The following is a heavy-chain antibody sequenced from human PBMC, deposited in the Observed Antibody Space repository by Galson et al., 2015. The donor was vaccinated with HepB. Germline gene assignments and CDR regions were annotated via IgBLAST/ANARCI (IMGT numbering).Heavy chain of an antibody. CDR2: ISYDGTNK. D-gene: IGHD3-3*01. V-gene: IGHV3-30*18. CDR3: AKGGYYDFWSAYDS. Sequence: SLRLSCAASGFTFSNYGIHWVRQAPGKGLGWVAVISYDGTNKYYADSVEGRFTISRDNSKNTLYLQMNSLRPEDTAIYYCAKGGYYDFWSAYDSWGQGTLVTVSS. J-gene: IGHJ4*02. CDR1: GFTFSNYG.